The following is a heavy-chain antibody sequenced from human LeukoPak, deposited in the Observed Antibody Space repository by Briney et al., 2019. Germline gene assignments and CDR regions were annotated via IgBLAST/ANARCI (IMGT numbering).Heavy chain of an antibody. D-gene: IGHD5-24*01. CDR3: AREGWLQIYWYFDL. V-gene: IGHV3-30-3*01. CDR1: GFTFNTYS. J-gene: IGHJ2*01. CDR2: LSFDGDEK. Sequence: SGGSLRLSCVASGFTFNTYSMHWVRQAPGKGLEWVAVLSFDGDEKHYADSVKGRFTISRDNAKNSLYLQMSSLRAEDTAVYYCAREGWLQIYWYFDLWGRGTLVTVSS.